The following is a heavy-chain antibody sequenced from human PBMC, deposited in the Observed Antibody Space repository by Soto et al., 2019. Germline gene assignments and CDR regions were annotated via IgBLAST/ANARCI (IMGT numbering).Heavy chain of an antibody. J-gene: IGHJ4*02. Sequence: SLRLSCVGSGFNFNSYWVYWVRQGPGKGLAWVSRINSDGSSTSYADSVKGRFTISRDNAKNTLFLQMISLRAEDTSLFYFARVRRPETLYSARAYWGPGTLVTVSS. CDR2: INSDGSST. CDR3: ARVRRPETLYSARAY. D-gene: IGHD6-13*01. CDR1: GFNFNSYW. V-gene: IGHV3-74*01.